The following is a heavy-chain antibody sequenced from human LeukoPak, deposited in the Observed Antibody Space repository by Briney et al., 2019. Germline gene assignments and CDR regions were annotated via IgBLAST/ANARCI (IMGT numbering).Heavy chain of an antibody. V-gene: IGHV1-69*05. CDR2: IIPIFGTA. CDR1: GYTFTGYY. Sequence: GASVKVSCKASGYTFTGYYMHWVRQAPGQGLEWMGRIIPIFGTANYAQKFQGRVTITTDESKSTAYMELSSLRSEDTAVYYCARDHDSSGYYNIWGQGTMVTVSS. J-gene: IGHJ3*02. D-gene: IGHD3-22*01. CDR3: ARDHDSSGYYNI.